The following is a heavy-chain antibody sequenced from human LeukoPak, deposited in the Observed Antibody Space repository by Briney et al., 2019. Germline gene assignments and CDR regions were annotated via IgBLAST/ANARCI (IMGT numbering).Heavy chain of an antibody. D-gene: IGHD3/OR15-3a*01. CDR2: ISAYNGNT. CDR1: GYTFTSYG. V-gene: IGHV1-18*01. CDR3: ASLWAGYYAPY. J-gene: IGHJ4*02. Sequence: ASVKVSCKASGYTFTSYGISWVRQAPGQGLEWMGWISAYNGNTNYAQKLQGRVTMTTDTSTSTAYMELSSLRSEDTAVYYCASLWAGYYAPYWGQGTLVTVSS.